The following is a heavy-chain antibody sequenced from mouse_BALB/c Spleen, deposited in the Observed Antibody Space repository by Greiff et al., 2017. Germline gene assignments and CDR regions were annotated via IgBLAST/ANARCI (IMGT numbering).Heavy chain of an antibody. CDR3: AREGSSMDY. CDR2: INPGSGGT. CDR1: GYAFTNYL. D-gene: IGHD1-1*01. V-gene: IGHV1-54*01. J-gene: IGHJ4*01. Sequence: QVQLKESGAELVRPGTSVKVSCKASGYAFTNYLIEWVKQRPGQGLEWIGVINPGSGGTNYNEKFKGKATLTADKSSSTAYMQLSSLTSDDSAVYFCAREGSSMDYWGQGTSVTVSS.